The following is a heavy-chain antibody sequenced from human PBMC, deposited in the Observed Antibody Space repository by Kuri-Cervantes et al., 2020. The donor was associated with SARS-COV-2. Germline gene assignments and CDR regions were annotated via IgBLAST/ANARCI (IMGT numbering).Heavy chain of an antibody. D-gene: IGHD6-13*01. Sequence: SVKVSCKASGGTFSSYAISWVRQAPGQGLEWMGRIIPIFGTANYAQKFQGRVTITADESTSTAYMELSRLRSDDTAVYYCARDQSSSWYPNFAEYYWGQGTLVTVSS. J-gene: IGHJ4*02. CDR1: GGTFSSYA. CDR3: ARDQSSSWYPNFAEYY. V-gene: IGHV1-69*13. CDR2: IIPIFGTA.